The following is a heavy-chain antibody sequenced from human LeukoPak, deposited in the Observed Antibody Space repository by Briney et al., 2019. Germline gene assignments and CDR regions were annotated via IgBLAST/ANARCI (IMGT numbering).Heavy chain of an antibody. J-gene: IGHJ3*02. Sequence: PPETLSLTCTVPGGSISSYYWSWIRQPPGKGLEWIGYIYYSGSTNYNPSLKTRLTISVDTSKNQVSLKLSSLTATDTAVYYCARDLYAVAGTVDAFDISGQGTMVTVSS. V-gene: IGHV4-59*01. CDR2: IYYSGST. CDR1: GGSISSYY. D-gene: IGHD6-19*01. CDR3: ARDLYAVAGTVDAFDI.